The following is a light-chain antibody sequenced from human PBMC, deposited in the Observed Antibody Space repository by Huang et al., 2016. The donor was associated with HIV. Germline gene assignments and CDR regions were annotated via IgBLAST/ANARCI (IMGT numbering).Light chain of an antibody. J-gene: IGKJ2*01. CDR2: DAS. Sequence: EVVLAQSPATLSLSPGEKATLSCRASQNVSRYLAWYQQKAGQSPSLLISDASIRATVIPARFSGSGSGTDITLTISSLQPVDSAVYYCQQHIDWPTFGQGTTLEI. V-gene: IGKV3-11*01. CDR1: QNVSRY. CDR3: QQHIDWPT.